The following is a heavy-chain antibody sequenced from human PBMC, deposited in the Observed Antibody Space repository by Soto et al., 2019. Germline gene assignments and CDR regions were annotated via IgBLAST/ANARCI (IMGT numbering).Heavy chain of an antibody. CDR1: GGSITNYY. Sequence: QVQLQESGPGLVKPSETLSLTCTVSGGSITNYYCSWFRQPPGKGLEWIGYIQYNGYSAYNLSLKRRVTMSMDTSKTQSSLMLESVTATDTAVYYCARHGFGSLHGLVDVWGQGPTVIVSS. CDR2: IQYNGYS. V-gene: IGHV4-59*08. CDR3: ARHGFGSLHGLVDV. D-gene: IGHD3-10*01. J-gene: IGHJ6*02.